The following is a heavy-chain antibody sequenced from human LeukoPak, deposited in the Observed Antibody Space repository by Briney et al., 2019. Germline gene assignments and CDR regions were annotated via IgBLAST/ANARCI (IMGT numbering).Heavy chain of an antibody. J-gene: IGHJ3*02. V-gene: IGHV1-2*02. CDR3: AGAQLVTAFDI. CDR2: INPNSGGT. Sequence: GASVKVSCKVSGYTFTGYYMHWVRRAPGQGLEWMGWINPNSGGTNYAQKFQGRVTMTRDTSISTAYMELSRLRSDDTAVYYCAGAQLVTAFDIWGQGTMVTVSS. D-gene: IGHD6-6*01. CDR1: GYTFTGYY.